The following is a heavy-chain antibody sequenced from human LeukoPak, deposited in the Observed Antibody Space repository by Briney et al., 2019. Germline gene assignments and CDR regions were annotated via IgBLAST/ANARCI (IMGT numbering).Heavy chain of an antibody. V-gene: IGHV1-8*01. CDR1: GYTFTSYD. CDR3: ARASLSIAARPYYYYYMDV. Sequence: ASVKVSCKASGYTFTSYDINWVRQATGQGLEWMGWMNLNSGNTGYAQKFQGRVTMTRNTSISTAYMELSSLRSEDTAVYYCARASLSIAARPYYYYYMDVWGKGTTVTVSS. D-gene: IGHD6-6*01. CDR2: MNLNSGNT. J-gene: IGHJ6*03.